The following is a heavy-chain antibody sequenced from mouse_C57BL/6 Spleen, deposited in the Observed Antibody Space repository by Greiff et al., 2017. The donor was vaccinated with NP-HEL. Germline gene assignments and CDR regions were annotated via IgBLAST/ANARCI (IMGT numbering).Heavy chain of an antibody. Sequence: EVQRVESGPGLVKPSQSLSLTCSVTGYSITSGYYWNWIRQFPGNKLEWMGYISYDGSNNYNPSLKNRISITRDTSKNQFFLKLNSVTTEDTATYYCARDSSGPYYAMDYWGQGTSVTVSS. CDR2: ISYDGSN. CDR3: ARDSSGPYYAMDY. J-gene: IGHJ4*01. V-gene: IGHV3-6*01. D-gene: IGHD3-2*02. CDR1: GYSITSGYY.